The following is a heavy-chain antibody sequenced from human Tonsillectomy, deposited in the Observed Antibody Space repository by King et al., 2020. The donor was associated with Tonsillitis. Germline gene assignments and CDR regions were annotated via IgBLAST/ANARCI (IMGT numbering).Heavy chain of an antibody. J-gene: IGHJ6*02. D-gene: IGHD3-10*01. CDR1: GYSISSGYY. CDR2: IYHSGST. CDR3: ARDVSPYGSGSYFYYYYGMDV. V-gene: IGHV4-38-2*02. Sequence: VQLQESGPGLVKPSETLSLTCTVSGYSISSGYYWGWIRQPPGKGLEWIGSIYHSGSTYYNPSLKSRVTISVDTSKNQFSLKVSSVTAADTAVYYCARDVSPYGSGSYFYYYYGMDVWGQGTTVTVSS.